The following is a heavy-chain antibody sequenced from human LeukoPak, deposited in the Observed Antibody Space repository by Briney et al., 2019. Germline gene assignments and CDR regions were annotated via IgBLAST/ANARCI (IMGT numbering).Heavy chain of an antibody. J-gene: IGHJ4*02. CDR2: LRTDGDKK. CDR1: GFTIRNYW. Sequence: GGSQRLSCAASGFTIRNYWMHWVRQPPGEGLEWVSRLRTDGDKKSYAASVRDRFTISRDNAKNMLYLQMNSLRAEDTAVYYCARERSQAYFDYWGQGTLVTVSS. V-gene: IGHV3-74*01. CDR3: ARERSQAYFDY.